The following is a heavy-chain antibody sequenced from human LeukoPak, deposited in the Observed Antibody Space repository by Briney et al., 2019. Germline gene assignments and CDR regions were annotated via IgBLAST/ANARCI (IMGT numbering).Heavy chain of an antibody. J-gene: IGHJ5*02. CDR3: ARASTATSTYWFDP. Sequence: SQTLSLTCTVSGGSISSSGYSWSWIRQPPGKGLEYIGYIYHSGNTYYNPSLKSRVTMSVDRSKNQFSLKLSSVTAADTAVYYCARASTATSTYWFDPWGQGTLVTVSS. CDR1: GGSISSSGYS. CDR2: IYHSGNT. V-gene: IGHV4-30-2*01. D-gene: IGHD5-18*01.